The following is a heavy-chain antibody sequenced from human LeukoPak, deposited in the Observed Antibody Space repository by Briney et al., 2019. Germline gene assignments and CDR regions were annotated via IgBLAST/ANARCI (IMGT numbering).Heavy chain of an antibody. CDR3: AKDVGRGYCSGGSCFYSH. CDR1: GFTFGDYA. CDR2: ISGSGGST. Sequence: GGSLRLSCTASGFTFGDYAMSWVRQAPGKGLEWVSAISGSGGSTYYADSVKGRFTISRDNSKNTLYLQMNSLRAEDTAVYYCAKDVGRGYCSGGSCFYSHWGQGTLVTVSS. V-gene: IGHV3-23*01. D-gene: IGHD2-15*01. J-gene: IGHJ4*02.